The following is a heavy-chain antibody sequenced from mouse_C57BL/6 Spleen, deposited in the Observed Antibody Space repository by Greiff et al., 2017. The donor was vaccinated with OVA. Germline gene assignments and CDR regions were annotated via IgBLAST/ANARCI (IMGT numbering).Heavy chain of an antibody. V-gene: IGHV7-3*01. Sequence: EVKVVESGGGLVQPGGSLSLSCAASGFTFTDYYMSWVRQPPGKALEWLGFIRNKANGYTTEYSASVKGRFTISRDNSQSILYLQMNALRAEDSATYYCARHRSDYFDYWGQGTTLTVSS. CDR2: IRNKANGYTT. CDR3: ARHRSDYFDY. J-gene: IGHJ2*01. CDR1: GFTFTDYY. D-gene: IGHD3-1*01.